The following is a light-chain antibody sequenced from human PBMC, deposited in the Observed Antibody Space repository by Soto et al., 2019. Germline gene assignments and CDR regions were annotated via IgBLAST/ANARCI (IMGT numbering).Light chain of an antibody. Sequence: IVLTQSPGTLSLSPGERGTLSCRASQRFGSSNLAWYQQKPGQAPRLLIYSTSSRATGIPDRFSGSGSGTDFTLTISRLEPEDFAVYYCQQYGNSPWTFGQGTKVEIK. CDR2: STS. J-gene: IGKJ1*01. CDR3: QQYGNSPWT. V-gene: IGKV3-20*01. CDR1: QRFGSSN.